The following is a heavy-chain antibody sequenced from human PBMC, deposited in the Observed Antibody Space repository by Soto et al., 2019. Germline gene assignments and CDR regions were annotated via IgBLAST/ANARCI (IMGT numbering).Heavy chain of an antibody. D-gene: IGHD3-22*01. CDR1: GYTFTSYY. J-gene: IGHJ4*02. V-gene: IGHV1-46*01. CDR2: INPSGGST. CDR3: AREFSDYYDSSGYYLY. Sequence: ASVKVSCKASGYTFTSYYMHWVRQAPGQGLEWMGIINPSGGSTSYAQEFQGRVTMTRDTSTSTVYMELSSLRSEDTAVYYCAREFSDYYDSSGYYLYWGQGTLVTVSS.